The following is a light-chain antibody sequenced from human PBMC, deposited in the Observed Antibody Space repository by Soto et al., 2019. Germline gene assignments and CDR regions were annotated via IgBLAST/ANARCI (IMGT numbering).Light chain of an antibody. Sequence: EVVMRQSPATLSVSPGARATLSCRASQSVGSDLARYQQTHGQAPRILIYGASTRDTGIPARFSGSWSGTECTLTISSLQPEDFEVYYGQQYNNSPRTFGQGTKVDI. CDR3: QQYNNSPRT. CDR1: QSVGSD. V-gene: IGKV3-15*01. J-gene: IGKJ1*01. CDR2: GAS.